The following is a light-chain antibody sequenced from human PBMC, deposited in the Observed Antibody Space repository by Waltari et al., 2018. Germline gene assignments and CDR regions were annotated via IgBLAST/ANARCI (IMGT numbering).Light chain of an antibody. CDR3: CSYAGSAISV. J-gene: IGLJ2*01. Sequence: QSALTQTATVSGSPGQSITISCTGTSSDVGTYNPAPWYQHHPGKAPTLIIYDVNKRPSGVSNRFSGSKSGNTASLTISGLQAADEADYYCCSYAGSAISVFGGGTKLTVL. CDR1: SSDVGTYNP. CDR2: DVN. V-gene: IGLV2-23*02.